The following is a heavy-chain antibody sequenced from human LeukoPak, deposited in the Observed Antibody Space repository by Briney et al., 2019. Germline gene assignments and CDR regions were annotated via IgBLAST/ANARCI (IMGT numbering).Heavy chain of an antibody. CDR3: TREGDYGDYRGFDY. J-gene: IGHJ4*02. CDR1: GYTFTGYY. Sequence: ASVKVSCKASGYTFTGYYMHWVRQAPGQGLEWMGWINPNSGGTNYAQKFQGRVTMTRDTSISTAYMELSRLRSDDTAVYYCTREGDYGDYRGFDYWGQGTLVTVSS. CDR2: INPNSGGT. V-gene: IGHV1-2*02. D-gene: IGHD4-17*01.